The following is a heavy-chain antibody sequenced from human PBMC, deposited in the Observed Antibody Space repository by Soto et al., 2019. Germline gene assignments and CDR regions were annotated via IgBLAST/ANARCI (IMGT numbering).Heavy chain of an antibody. V-gene: IGHV4-39*01. CDR2: MHYSGST. CDR1: GDSIDGYNYY. Sequence: SETLSLTCSVSGDSIDGYNYYWGWIRQPPGKGLEWIGSMHYSGSTYYNPSLKSRVTMSVDTSKNQFSLNLRSVTTADTAVYHCARLDNTGRFQSFDFWGQGIPVTVS. J-gene: IGHJ4*02. CDR3: ARLDNTGRFQSFDF. D-gene: IGHD2-8*02.